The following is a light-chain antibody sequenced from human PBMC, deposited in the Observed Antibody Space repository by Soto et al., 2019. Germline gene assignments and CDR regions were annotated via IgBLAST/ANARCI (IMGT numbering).Light chain of an antibody. CDR2: NNN. Sequence: QSVLTQPPSASGTPGQRVTISCSGSSSNIASNTVNWYQQLPGTAPKLLIYNNNHRPSGVLDRFSGSKSGTSASLAISWLQSEDEADYYCAAWDDSLNGPLFGRGTKVTVL. CDR1: SSNIASNT. CDR3: AAWDDSLNGPL. V-gene: IGLV1-44*01. J-gene: IGLJ1*01.